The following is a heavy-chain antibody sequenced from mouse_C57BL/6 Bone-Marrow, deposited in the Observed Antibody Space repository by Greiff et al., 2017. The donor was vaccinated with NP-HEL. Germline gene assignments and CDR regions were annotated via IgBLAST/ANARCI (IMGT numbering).Heavy chain of an antibody. CDR1: GYTFTDYY. D-gene: IGHD4-1*01. J-gene: IGHJ1*03. CDR2: INPYNGGT. V-gene: IGHV1-19*01. Sequence: EVQLQQSGPVLVKPGASVKMSCKASGYTFTDYYMNWVKQSHGKSLEWIGVINPYNGGTSYNQKFKGKATLTVDKSSSTAYMELNSLTSEDSAVYYCASHWDWYFDVWGTGTTVTGSS. CDR3: ASHWDWYFDV.